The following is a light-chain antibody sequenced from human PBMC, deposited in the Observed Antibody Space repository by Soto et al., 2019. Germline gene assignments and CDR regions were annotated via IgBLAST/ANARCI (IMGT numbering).Light chain of an antibody. Sequence: SVLTQPPSVSGAPGQRVPISCTGSSSNIAAGYDVHWYQQLPGTAPKLLIYGNSNRPSGVPDRFSGSKSGTSASLAITGLQAEDEADYYCQSYDSSMSAVVFGGGTKLTVL. CDR3: QSYDSSMSAVV. CDR2: GNS. J-gene: IGLJ2*01. CDR1: SSNIAAGYD. V-gene: IGLV1-40*01.